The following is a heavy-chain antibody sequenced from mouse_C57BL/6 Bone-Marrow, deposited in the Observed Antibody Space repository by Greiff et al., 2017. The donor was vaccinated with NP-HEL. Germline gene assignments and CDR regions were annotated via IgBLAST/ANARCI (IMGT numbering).Heavy chain of an antibody. Sequence: QVQLKQSGAELVRPGTSVKMSCKASGYTFTNYWIGWAKQRPGHGLEWIGDIYPGGGYTNYNEKFKGKATLTADKSSSTAYMQFSSLTSEDAAIYYCAREVLPLYFDYWGKGTTLTVSS. D-gene: IGHD2-10*01. J-gene: IGHJ2*01. CDR3: AREVLPLYFDY. CDR2: IYPGGGYT. V-gene: IGHV1-63*01. CDR1: GYTFTNYW.